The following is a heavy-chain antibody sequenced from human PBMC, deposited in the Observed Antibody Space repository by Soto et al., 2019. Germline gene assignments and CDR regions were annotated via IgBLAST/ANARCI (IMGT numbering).Heavy chain of an antibody. J-gene: IGHJ4*02. Sequence: GGSLRLSCAASGFTFTRYSMNWVRQAPGKGLEWVSSISSTTNYIYYGDSMEGRFTISRDNAKNSLYLEMNSLRAEDTAVYYCARESEDLTSNFDYWGQGTLVIVSS. CDR2: ISSTTNYI. CDR1: GFTFTRYS. V-gene: IGHV3-21*06. CDR3: ARESEDLTSNFDY.